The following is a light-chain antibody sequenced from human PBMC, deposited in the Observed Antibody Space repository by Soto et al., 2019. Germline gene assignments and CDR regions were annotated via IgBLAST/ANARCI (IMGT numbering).Light chain of an antibody. CDR3: QQNGSPRT. V-gene: IGKV3-20*01. J-gene: IGKJ2*01. Sequence: EIVLTQSPGTLSLSPGERATLSCRASQSVSSSYLAWYQQKPGQAPRLLIYGASSRATGIPDRFSGSGSGTDFTLTISRLEPEDFAVYYCQQNGSPRTFGQGTKLEIK. CDR2: GAS. CDR1: QSVSSSY.